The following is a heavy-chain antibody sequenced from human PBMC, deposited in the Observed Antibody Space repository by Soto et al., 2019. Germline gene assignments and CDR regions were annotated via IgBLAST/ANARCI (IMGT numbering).Heavy chain of an antibody. CDR3: WHIVVVTRSPKFYYFDY. CDR1: GGSISSSSYY. D-gene: IGHD2-21*02. CDR2: IYYSGST. J-gene: IGHJ4*02. V-gene: IGHV4-39*01. Sequence: PSETLSLTCTVSGGSISSSSYYWGWIRQPPGKGLEWIGSIYYSGSTYYNPSLKSRVTISVDTSKNQFSLKLSSVTAADTAVYYCWHIVVVTRSPKFYYFDYWGQGTLVTVSS.